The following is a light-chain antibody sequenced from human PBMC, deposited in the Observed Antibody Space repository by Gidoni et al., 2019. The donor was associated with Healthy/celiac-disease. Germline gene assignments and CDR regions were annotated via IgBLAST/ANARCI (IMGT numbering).Light chain of an antibody. CDR2: LGS. V-gene: IGKV2-28*01. CDR3: MQALQTPST. J-gene: IGKJ2*01. Sequence: DNVMTQSPRSLPVTPGEPASISCRSSQSLLHSNGYNYLDWYLQKPGQSPQLLIYLGSNRASGVPDRFSGSGSGTDFTLKISRVEAEDVGVYYCMQALQTPSTFGQGTKLEIK. CDR1: QSLLHSNGYNY.